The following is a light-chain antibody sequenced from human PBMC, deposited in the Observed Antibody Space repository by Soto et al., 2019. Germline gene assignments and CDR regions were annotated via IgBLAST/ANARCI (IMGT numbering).Light chain of an antibody. CDR3: QQYHNWPPYT. J-gene: IGKJ2*01. CDR1: QSVSTN. V-gene: IGKV3-15*01. Sequence: EIVMTQSPATLSVSPGERATLSCRASQSVSTNLAWYQQKPGQAPRLLMYGASTRATDIPARFSGSGSGTELTLTISSLLSEDFAVYYCQQYHNWPPYTFGQGTKLAIK. CDR2: GAS.